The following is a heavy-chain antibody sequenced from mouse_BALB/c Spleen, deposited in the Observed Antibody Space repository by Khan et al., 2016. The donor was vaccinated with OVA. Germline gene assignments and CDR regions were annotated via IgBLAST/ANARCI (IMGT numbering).Heavy chain of an antibody. D-gene: IGHD2-14*01. J-gene: IGHJ3*01. CDR2: INPSNGYT. CDR3: VRDGAYYRNDGWFAY. CDR1: GYTFTSYT. V-gene: IGHV1-4*01. Sequence: VQLQQSGAELARPGASVKMSCKASGYTFTSYTIHWIKLRPGQGLEWIGYINPSNGYTNYNQKFKDKATLTADKSYTTAYMQLSSLTSDDSAVYTWVRDGAYYRNDGWFAYWGQGTLVTVSA.